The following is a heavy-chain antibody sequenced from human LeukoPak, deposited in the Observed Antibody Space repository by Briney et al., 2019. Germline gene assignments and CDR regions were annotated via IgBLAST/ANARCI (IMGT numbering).Heavy chain of an antibody. J-gene: IGHJ4*02. CDR3: AKGEYCSSTSCQPDY. CDR1: GFTFSSYA. CDR2: ISGSGGST. D-gene: IGHD2-2*01. V-gene: IGHV3-23*01. Sequence: GGSLRLSCAASGFTFSSYAMSWVRQAPGKGLEWVSAISGSGGSTYYADSVKGRFTISRGNSKNTLYLQMNSLRAEDTAVYYCAKGEYCSSTSCQPDYWGQGTLVTVSS.